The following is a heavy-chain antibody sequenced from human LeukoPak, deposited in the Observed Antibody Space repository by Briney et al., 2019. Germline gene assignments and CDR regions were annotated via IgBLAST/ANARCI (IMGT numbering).Heavy chain of an antibody. J-gene: IGHJ5*02. CDR1: GGSISSYY. D-gene: IGHD2-2*01. CDR2: IYYSGFT. CDR3: ARRYCSSTSCYFGSRWFDP. Sequence: PSQTLSLTCTVSGGSISSYYWSWIQQPPGKGLELIGYIYYSGFTNYNPSLKSRVTISVDTSKNQFSLKLSSVTAADTAEYYCARRYCSSTSCYFGSRWFDPWGQGTLVTVSS. V-gene: IGHV4-59*01.